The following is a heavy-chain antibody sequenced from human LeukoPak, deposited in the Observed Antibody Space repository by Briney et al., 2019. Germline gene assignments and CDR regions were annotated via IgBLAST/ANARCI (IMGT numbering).Heavy chain of an antibody. CDR2: IIPIFGTA. Sequence: SVKVSCKASGGTFSNYAISWVRQAPGQGLEWMGGIIPIFGTANYAQKFQGRVTITADKSTSTAYMELSSLRSEDTAVYYCARRPGGDWGAFDIWGQGTMVTVSS. D-gene: IGHD3-16*01. CDR3: ARRPGGDWGAFDI. J-gene: IGHJ3*02. CDR1: GGTFSNYA. V-gene: IGHV1-69*06.